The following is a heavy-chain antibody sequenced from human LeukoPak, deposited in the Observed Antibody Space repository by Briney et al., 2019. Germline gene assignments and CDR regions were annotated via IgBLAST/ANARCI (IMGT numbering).Heavy chain of an antibody. D-gene: IGHD3-3*01. CDR1: GFIFDDHG. Sequence: PGRSLRLSCAASGFIFDDHGMHWVRQAPGKGLEWVSGISWSSGIIGYADSVKGRFTISRDNAKNSLYLQMGSLRAEDTAVYYCAKDTGSPADAITMEDNAFDIWGQGTMVTVSS. J-gene: IGHJ3*02. CDR2: ISWSSGII. CDR3: AKDTGSPADAITMEDNAFDI. V-gene: IGHV3-9*01.